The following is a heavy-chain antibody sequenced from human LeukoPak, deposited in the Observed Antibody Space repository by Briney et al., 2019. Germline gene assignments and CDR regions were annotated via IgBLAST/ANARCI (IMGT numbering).Heavy chain of an antibody. CDR1: GFTVSGNY. D-gene: IGHD4-23*01. V-gene: IGHV3-66*01. Sequence: PGGSLRLSCAASGFTVSGNYMSWVRQAPGKGLEWVSVIYSDGTTYYADSVKGRFTISRDNSKNTLYLQMNSLRAEDTAVYYCARNFPTVVTSFDYWGQGTLVTVSS. J-gene: IGHJ4*02. CDR2: IYSDGTT. CDR3: ARNFPTVVTSFDY.